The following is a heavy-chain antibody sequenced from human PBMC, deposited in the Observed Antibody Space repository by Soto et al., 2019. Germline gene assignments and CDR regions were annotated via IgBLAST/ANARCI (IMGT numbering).Heavy chain of an antibody. D-gene: IGHD3-10*01. CDR1: GSTFEIES. V-gene: IGHV3-49*04. CDR3: STAASPNVAYFFDH. Sequence: GSRRLSGIFFGSTFEIESVNWVRPPAGGGLEWVGLIRNNTYGGTPQYAAAMQGRFTISRDDSKNIAYMQMNSLQTEDSGVYYCSTAASPNVAYFFDHWGQGTLVTVSS. J-gene: IGHJ4*02. CDR2: IRNNTYGGTP.